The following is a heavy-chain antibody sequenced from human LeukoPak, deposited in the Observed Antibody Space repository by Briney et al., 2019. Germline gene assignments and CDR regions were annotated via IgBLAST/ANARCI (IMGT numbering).Heavy chain of an antibody. CDR2: INPSGGST. J-gene: IGHJ4*02. Sequence: GASVKVSCKASGHTFTSYYMHWVRQAPGQGLEWMGIINPSGGSTSYAQKFQGRVTMTRDTSTSTVYMELSSLRSEDTAVYYCARDSNTIFGVVRGEVTGYFDYWGQGTLVTVSS. D-gene: IGHD3-3*01. V-gene: IGHV1-46*01. CDR1: GHTFTSYY. CDR3: ARDSNTIFGVVRGEVTGYFDY.